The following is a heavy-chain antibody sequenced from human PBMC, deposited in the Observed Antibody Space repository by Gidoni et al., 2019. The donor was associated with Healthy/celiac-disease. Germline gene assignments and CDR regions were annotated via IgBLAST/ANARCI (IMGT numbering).Heavy chain of an antibody. D-gene: IGHD2-21*01. J-gene: IGHJ5*02. Sequence: QVQLVQSGAEVKKPGSSVKVSCKASGGTFSSYAISWVRQAPGQGLEWMGRIIPILGIANYAQKFQGRVTITADKSTSTAYMELSSLRSEDTAVYYCARIVGQLGWFDPWGQGTLVTVSS. CDR1: GGTFSSYA. V-gene: IGHV1-69*04. CDR2: IIPILGIA. CDR3: ARIVGQLGWFDP.